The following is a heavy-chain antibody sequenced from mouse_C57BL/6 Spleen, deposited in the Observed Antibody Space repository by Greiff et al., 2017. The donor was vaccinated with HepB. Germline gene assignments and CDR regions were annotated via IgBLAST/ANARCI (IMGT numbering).Heavy chain of an antibody. D-gene: IGHD1-1*01. J-gene: IGHJ1*03. V-gene: IGHV14-2*01. CDR2: IDPEDGET. CDR3: ARITTVVEGYFDV. CDR1: GFNIKDYY. Sequence: VQLQQSGAELVKPGASVKLSCTASGFNIKDYYMHWVKQRTEQGLEWIGRIDPEDGETKYAPKFQGKATITADTSSNTAYLQLSSLTSEDTAFYYFARITTVVEGYFDVWGTGTTVTVSS.